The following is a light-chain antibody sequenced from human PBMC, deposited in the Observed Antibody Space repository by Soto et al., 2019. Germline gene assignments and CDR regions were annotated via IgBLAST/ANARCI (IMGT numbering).Light chain of an antibody. CDR2: GAS. J-gene: IGKJ1*01. CDR1: QDISNY. CDR3: QKYNSAPRT. Sequence: DIQMTQSPSSLSASVGDRVIITCRASQDISNYLAWYQQKPGKVPKLLIYGASTLQSGVPSRFSGSGSGTEFTLTISSLQPEDVATYYCQKYNSAPRTFGQGTKVEIK. V-gene: IGKV1-27*01.